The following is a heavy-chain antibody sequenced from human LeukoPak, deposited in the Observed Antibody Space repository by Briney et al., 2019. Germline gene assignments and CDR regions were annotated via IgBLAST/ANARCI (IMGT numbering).Heavy chain of an antibody. CDR2: IYSGGST. CDR1: GFTVSSNY. J-gene: IGHJ4*02. V-gene: IGHV3-66*01. D-gene: IGHD6-13*01. Sequence: GGSLRLSCAASGFTVSSNYMSWVCQAPGKGLEWVSVIYSGGSTYYADSVKGRFTISRDNSKNTLYLQMNSLRAEDTAVYYCARDPGHQQLPINFEYWGQGTLVTVSS. CDR3: ARDPGHQQLPINFEY.